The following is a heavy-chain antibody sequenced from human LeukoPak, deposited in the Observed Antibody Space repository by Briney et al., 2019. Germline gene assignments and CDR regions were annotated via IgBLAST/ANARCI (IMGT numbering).Heavy chain of an antibody. V-gene: IGHV4-34*01. D-gene: IGHD1-1*01. CDR3: ARGIDPWKVGY. CDR1: GGSFSGYY. CDR2: IHPSGSI. Sequence: PSETLSLICAVYGGSFSGYYWSWIRQPPGKGLEWIGCIHPSGSIHYTPSLRSRLTISVDRSNSQFSLKLSPVTAADTAVYYCARGIDPWKVGYWGQGTLVTVSS. J-gene: IGHJ4*02.